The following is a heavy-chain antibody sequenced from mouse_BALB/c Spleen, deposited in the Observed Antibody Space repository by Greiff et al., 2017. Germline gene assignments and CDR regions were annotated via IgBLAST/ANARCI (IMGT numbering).Heavy chain of an antibody. Sequence: VESGGGLVKPGGSLKLSCAASGFTFSSYAMSWVRQTPEKRLEWVASISSGGSTYYPDSVKGRFTISRDNARNILYLQMSSLRSEDTAMYYCAREMGRAMDYWGQGTSVTVSS. V-gene: IGHV5-6-5*01. J-gene: IGHJ4*01. CDR2: ISSGGST. CDR3: AREMGRAMDY. D-gene: IGHD4-1*01. CDR1: GFTFSSYA.